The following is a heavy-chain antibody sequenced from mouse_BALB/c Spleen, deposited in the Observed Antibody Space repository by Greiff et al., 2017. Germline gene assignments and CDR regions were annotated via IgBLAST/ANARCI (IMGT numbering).Heavy chain of an antibody. CDR2: IRLKSDNYAT. CDR1: GFTFSSYW. J-gene: IGHJ4*01. V-gene: IGHV6-6*02. CDR3: TGQLVLSHAMDY. Sequence: EVKVEESGGGLVQPGGSMKLSCVASGFTFSSYWMSWVRQSPEKGLEWVAEIRLKSDNYATHYAESVKGKFTISRYDSKSRLYLQMNSLRAEDTGIYYCTGQLVLSHAMDYWGQGTSVTVSS. D-gene: IGHD3-2*01.